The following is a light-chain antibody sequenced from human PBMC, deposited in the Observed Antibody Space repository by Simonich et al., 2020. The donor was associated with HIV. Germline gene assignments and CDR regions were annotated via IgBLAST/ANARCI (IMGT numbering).Light chain of an antibody. V-gene: IGKV4-1*01. CDR1: QSILYSSNHKNY. Sequence: DIVMTQSPDSLAVSLGERATIKCKSSQSILYSSNHKNYLAWYQQKPGQPPKLLIYWASTRESGVPDRFFGSGSGTDFTLTISSLQAEDVAIYYCQQYYSTPQTFGQGTKVEIK. CDR2: WAS. J-gene: IGKJ1*01. CDR3: QQYYSTPQT.